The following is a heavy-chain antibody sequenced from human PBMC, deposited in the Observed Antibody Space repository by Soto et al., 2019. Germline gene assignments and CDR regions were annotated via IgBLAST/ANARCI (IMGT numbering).Heavy chain of an antibody. V-gene: IGHV4-39*01. CDR2: SYYSGTT. D-gene: IGHD1-20*01. CDR3: TRRYNWNDNYFDT. J-gene: IGHJ5*02. Sequence: SETLSLTCTVSGASISVHSYYWTWIRQPPGKGLEWIGSSYYSGTTYFNPSLKSRATISVDTSKNQFSLRLTSVTAADTAIYYCTRRYNWNDNYFDTWGPGTLVTVS. CDR1: GASISVHSYY.